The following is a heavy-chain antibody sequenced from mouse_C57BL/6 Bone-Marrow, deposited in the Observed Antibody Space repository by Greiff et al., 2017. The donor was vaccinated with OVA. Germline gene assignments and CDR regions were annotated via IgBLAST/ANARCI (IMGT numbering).Heavy chain of an antibody. D-gene: IGHD2-3*01. CDR3: GNYEHGGYLDY. J-gene: IGHJ2*01. Sequence: QVHVKQSGPGLVAPSQSLSITCTVSGFSLTSYGVSWVRQPPGKGLEWLGAIWGEGSTNYHSALISRLSISKDNSKSQVFLKLNSLQTDDTATYYCGNYEHGGYLDYWGQGTTLTVSS. V-gene: IGHV2-3*01. CDR1: GFSLTSYG. CDR2: IWGEGST.